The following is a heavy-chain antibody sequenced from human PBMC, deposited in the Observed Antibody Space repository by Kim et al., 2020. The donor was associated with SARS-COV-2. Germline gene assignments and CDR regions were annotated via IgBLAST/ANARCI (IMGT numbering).Heavy chain of an antibody. CDR2: IFYGGDT. V-gene: IGHV4-59*01. CDR3: ARSEGRASWHQFDY. CDR1: SDSFSAYY. Sequence: SETPSLTCTVSSDSFSAYYWSWIRHLPGKGLEWIGYIFYGGDTNYNPSLRSRVTISWDTSTNQFSLDLTSVTDADTAVYYCARSEGRASWHQFDYWGQGILVTVSS. J-gene: IGHJ4*02.